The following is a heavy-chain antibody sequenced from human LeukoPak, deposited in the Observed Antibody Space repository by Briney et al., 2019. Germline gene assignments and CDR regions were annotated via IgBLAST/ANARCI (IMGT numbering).Heavy chain of an antibody. CDR1: GGSISSGSYY. CDR2: IYTNGST. V-gene: IGHV4-61*02. J-gene: IGHJ5*02. Sequence: PSETLSLTCTVSGGSISSGSYYWSWIRQPAGKGLEWIGRIYTNGSTNYNPSLKSRVTISVDTSKNQFSLKLSSVTAADTAVYFCARVYSSSWYVWFAPWGQGPLVTVSS. D-gene: IGHD6-13*01. CDR3: ARVYSSSWYVWFAP.